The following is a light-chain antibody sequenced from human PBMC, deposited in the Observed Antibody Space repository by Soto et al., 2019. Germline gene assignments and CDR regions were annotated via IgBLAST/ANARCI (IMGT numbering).Light chain of an antibody. CDR2: EVV. J-gene: IGLJ1*01. CDR3: SSYRSGGTLV. Sequence: SALTQPPSASGSPGQSVTISCTGTKNDIGVYDFVSWYQHHPGKAPRLIIYEVVQRPSGVPDRFSGSKSGNTASLTISGLQAEDEADYYCSSYRSGGTLVFGSGTKVTV. V-gene: IGLV2-18*02. CDR1: KNDIGVYDF.